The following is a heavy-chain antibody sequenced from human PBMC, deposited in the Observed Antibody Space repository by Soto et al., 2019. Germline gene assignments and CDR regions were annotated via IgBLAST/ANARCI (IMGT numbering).Heavy chain of an antibody. Sequence: GGSLRLSCAASGFTFSTYAMSWVRQAPGKGLEWVSTITGSGGTTYYADSGKGRFTISRDNSKNTLYLQMNSLRDEDTAAYYCAKEAGRIYDYWGQGTLVTVS. CDR1: GFTFSTYA. CDR2: ITGSGGTT. J-gene: IGHJ4*02. D-gene: IGHD3-10*01. V-gene: IGHV3-23*01. CDR3: AKEAGRIYDY.